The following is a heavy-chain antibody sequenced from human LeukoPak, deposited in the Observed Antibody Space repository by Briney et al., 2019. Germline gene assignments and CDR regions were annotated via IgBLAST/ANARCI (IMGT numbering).Heavy chain of an antibody. J-gene: IGHJ3*02. CDR3: ARYSYCGGDCYDAFDI. Sequence: ETLSLTCTVSGGSISSYYWSWIRQPPGKGLEWIGYIYYSGSTNYNPSLKSRVTISVDTSKNQFSLKLSSVTAADTAVYYCARYSYCGGDCYDAFDIWGQGTMVTVSS. D-gene: IGHD2-21*02. CDR1: GGSISSYY. CDR2: IYYSGST. V-gene: IGHV4-59*01.